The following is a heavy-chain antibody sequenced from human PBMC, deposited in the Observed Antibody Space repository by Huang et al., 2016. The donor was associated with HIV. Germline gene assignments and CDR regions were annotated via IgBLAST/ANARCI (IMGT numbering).Heavy chain of an antibody. Sequence: EVQLVESGGALAKAGGSLRLDCAASGFIFTNACMSWVSQAPGKGMGWSGRIKSKANGGAKDYSASVKDRFTISRDDSKDTLYLQMNNLTVEDTAVYYCVTNIRFLEWWGEFFFDLWGQGTLVTVSS. D-gene: IGHD3-3*01. V-gene: IGHV3-15*02. CDR1: GFIFTNAC. CDR3: VTNIRFLEWWGEFFFDL. CDR2: IKSKANGGAK. J-gene: IGHJ4*02.